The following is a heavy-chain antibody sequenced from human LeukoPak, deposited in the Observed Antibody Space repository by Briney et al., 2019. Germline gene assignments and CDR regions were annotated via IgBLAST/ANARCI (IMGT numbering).Heavy chain of an antibody. CDR3: ARDRGYAFDI. D-gene: IGHD5-12*01. V-gene: IGHV3-74*01. J-gene: IGHJ3*02. Sequence: PGGSLRLSCAASGFTFSTYWMHWVRQAPGMGLVWVSRINSDGSSTSYADSVKGRFTISRDNAKNTLYPQMYNLRAEDTPVHYCARDRGYAFDIWGQGTMVTVSS. CDR2: INSDGSST. CDR1: GFTFSTYW.